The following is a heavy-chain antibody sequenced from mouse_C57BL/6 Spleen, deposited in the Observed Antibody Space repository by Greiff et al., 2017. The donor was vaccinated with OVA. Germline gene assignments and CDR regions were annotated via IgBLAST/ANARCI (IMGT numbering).Heavy chain of an antibody. CDR2: IYPGSGST. CDR3: ARELLQSYSMDY. Sequence: QVQLQQPGAELVKPGASVKMSCKASGYTFTSYWITWVKQRPGQGLEWIGYIYPGSGSTNYNEKFKSKATLTVDKSSSTAYMQLSSLTSEDSAVYYCARELLQSYSMDYWGQGTSVTVSS. J-gene: IGHJ4*01. CDR1: GYTFTSYW. V-gene: IGHV1-55*01. D-gene: IGHD1-1*01.